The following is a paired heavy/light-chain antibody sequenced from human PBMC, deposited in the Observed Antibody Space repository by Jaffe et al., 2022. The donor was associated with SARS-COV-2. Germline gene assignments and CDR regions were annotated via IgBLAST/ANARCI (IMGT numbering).Heavy chain of an antibody. CDR1: GFAFTDW. J-gene: IGHJ5*02. D-gene: IGHD3-10*01. V-gene: IGHV3-74*01. CDR3: ARDKYFSIDL. Sequence: EVQLVESGGGLVQPGGSLRLSCAASGFAFTDWMHWVRQTPEKGLVWVSRINLDGSTTRYADSVKGRFTISRDNAKKTLYLQMNSLRAEDTAVYYCARDKYFSIDLWGQGTLVTVSS. CDR2: INLDGSTT.
Light chain of an antibody. CDR2: KVS. J-gene: IGKJ2*01. CDR3: MQGTHWPYT. CDR1: QSLVYSDGNTY. V-gene: IGKV2-30*01. Sequence: DVVMTQSPLSLPVTLGQPASISCRSSQSLVYSDGNTYLNWFQQRPGQSPRRLIYKVSNRDSGVPDRFSGSGSGTDFTLKISRVEAEDVGVYYCMQGTHWPYTFGQGTKLEIK.